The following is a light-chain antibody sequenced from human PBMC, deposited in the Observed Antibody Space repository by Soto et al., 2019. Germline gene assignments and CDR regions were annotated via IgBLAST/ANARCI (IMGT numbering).Light chain of an antibody. CDR3: SSYSISTAYL. V-gene: IGLV2-14*01. CDR2: EVS. Sequence: QSALTQPASVSGSPGQSITISCTGTSRDVGGYDYVSWYQLHPGKAPKLMAFEVSNRPSGVSYRFSGSKSGNTASLTISGLQAEDEADYFCSSYSISTAYLFGTGTKVTVL. CDR1: SRDVGGYDY. J-gene: IGLJ1*01.